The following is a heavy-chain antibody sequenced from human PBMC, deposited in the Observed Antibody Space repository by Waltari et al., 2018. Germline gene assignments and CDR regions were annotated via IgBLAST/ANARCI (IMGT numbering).Heavy chain of an antibody. V-gene: IGHV3-23*04. D-gene: IGHD3-16*01. CDR3: AKDTLSYSQN. CDR1: GFTFSGYA. J-gene: IGHJ4*02. Sequence: EVQLVESGGGLVQPGGSLRLPGSASGFTFSGYAMNWVRQAPGKGLEWVSTIYSAAGGGGTQYADSVTGRFTISRDNSKNTLYLQMNRLRAADTAMYYCAKDTLSYSQNWGQGIMVTVSS. CDR2: IYSAAGGGGT.